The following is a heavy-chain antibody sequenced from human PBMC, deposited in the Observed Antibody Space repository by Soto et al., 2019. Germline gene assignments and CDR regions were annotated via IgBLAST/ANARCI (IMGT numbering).Heavy chain of an antibody. J-gene: IGHJ5*02. V-gene: IGHV4-34*01. D-gene: IGHD2-2*02. Sequence: PSETLSLTCAVYGGSFSGYYWSWIRQPPGKGLEWIGEINHSGSTNYNPSLKSRVTISVDTSKNQFSLKLSSVTAADTAVYYCARGLIVPAAISNWFDPWGQGTLVTVSS. CDR3: ARGLIVPAAISNWFDP. CDR1: GGSFSGYY. CDR2: INHSGST.